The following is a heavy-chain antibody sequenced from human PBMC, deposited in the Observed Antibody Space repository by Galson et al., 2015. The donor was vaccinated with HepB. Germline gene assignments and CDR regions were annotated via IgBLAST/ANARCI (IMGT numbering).Heavy chain of an antibody. CDR3: ARGSGSGSPLFY. J-gene: IGHJ4*02. Sequence: SLRLSCAASGFTFSSYAMHWVRQAPGKGLEWVAVISYDGSNKYYADSVKGRFTISRDSSKNTLYLQMNSLRAEDTAAYYCARGSGSGSPLFYWGQGTLVTVSS. CDR2: ISYDGSNK. CDR1: GFTFSSYA. V-gene: IGHV3-30*04. D-gene: IGHD3-10*01.